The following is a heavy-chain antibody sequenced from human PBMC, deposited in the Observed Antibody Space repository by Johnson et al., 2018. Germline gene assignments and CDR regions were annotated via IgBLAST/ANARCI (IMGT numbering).Heavy chain of an antibody. Sequence: EVQLVESGGGLVQPGGSLRLSCAASGFTFSDHYMDWVRQAPGKGLEWVARTRNKANSYTTESAASLHGRFTISRDDSANLVFLQMNSLKTEDTAVYYCARESIIVGDTRGTGGMDVWGQGTTVTVSS. V-gene: IGHV3-72*01. CDR1: GFTFSDHY. J-gene: IGHJ6*02. CDR2: TRNKANSYTT. D-gene: IGHD1-26*01. CDR3: ARESIIVGDTRGTGGMDV.